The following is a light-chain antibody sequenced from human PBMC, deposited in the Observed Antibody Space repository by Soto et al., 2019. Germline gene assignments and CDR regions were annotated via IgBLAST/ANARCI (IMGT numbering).Light chain of an antibody. CDR2: GAT. CDR3: QQYGSSPWT. Sequence: EVFIAQSPATLYVSPVERATLSCRASRSVSILLAWYQQKPGQAPRLLIHGATTRATGIPARFSGSGSGTEFTLTISRLEPEDFAVYYCQQYGSSPWTFGQGTKVDTK. CDR1: RSVSIL. J-gene: IGKJ1*01. V-gene: IGKV3-15*01.